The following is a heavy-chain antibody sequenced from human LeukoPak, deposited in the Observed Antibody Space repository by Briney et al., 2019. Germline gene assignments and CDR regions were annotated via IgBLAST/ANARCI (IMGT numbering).Heavy chain of an antibody. Sequence: PGGSLRLSCVASGFTFSIYTMSWVRQAPGKGLEWVSSITSSSSSIYSADSVKGRLTISRDNAKNSLYLQVNSLRAEDTAVYYCARDVGWGGYWGQGTLVTVSS. D-gene: IGHD6-19*01. CDR1: GFTFSIYT. CDR3: ARDVGWGGY. CDR2: ITSSSSSI. V-gene: IGHV3-21*01. J-gene: IGHJ4*02.